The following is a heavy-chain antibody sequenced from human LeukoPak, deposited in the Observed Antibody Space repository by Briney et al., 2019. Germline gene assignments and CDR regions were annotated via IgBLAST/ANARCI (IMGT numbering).Heavy chain of an antibody. Sequence: SETLSLTCTVSGGSISSGGYYWSWIRQPPGKGLEWIGYIYYSGSTNYNPSLKSRVTISIDTSKNQFSLKLSSVTAADTAVYYCARTQGPSRTYWYFDLWGRGTLVTVSS. D-gene: IGHD2-2*01. V-gene: IGHV4-61*08. CDR2: IYYSGST. J-gene: IGHJ2*01. CDR1: GGSISSGGYY. CDR3: ARTQGPSRTYWYFDL.